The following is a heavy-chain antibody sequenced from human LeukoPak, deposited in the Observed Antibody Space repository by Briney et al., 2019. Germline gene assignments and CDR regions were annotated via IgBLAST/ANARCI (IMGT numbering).Heavy chain of an antibody. CDR1: GFTFSNSA. J-gene: IGHJ4*02. V-gene: IGHV3-23*01. CDR2: ISGSGGST. CDR3: ARDSGYSGYSDY. Sequence: GGSLRLSCAVSGFTFSNSAMSWVRQAPGKGLEWVSAISGSGGSTYYADSVKGRFTISRDNSKNSLNLQMNSLRAEDTAVYYCARDSGYSGYSDYWGQGTLVTVSS. D-gene: IGHD5-12*01.